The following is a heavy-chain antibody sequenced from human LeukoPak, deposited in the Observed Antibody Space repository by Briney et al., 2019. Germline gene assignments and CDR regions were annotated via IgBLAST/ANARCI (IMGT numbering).Heavy chain of an antibody. D-gene: IGHD3-3*01. Sequence: TGGSLRPSYAASGFTFSSYSMNWVRQAPGKGLEWVSYISSSNSTIYYADSVKARFTISRDNAKNSLYLQMNSLRAEDTAVYYCARDTIFGVDPWGQGTLVTVSS. J-gene: IGHJ5*02. CDR2: ISSSNSTI. V-gene: IGHV3-48*01. CDR3: ARDTIFGVDP. CDR1: GFTFSSYS.